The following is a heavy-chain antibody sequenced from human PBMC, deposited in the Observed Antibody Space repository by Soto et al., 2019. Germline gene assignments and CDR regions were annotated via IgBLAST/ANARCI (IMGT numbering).Heavy chain of an antibody. Sequence: SETLSLTCTVSGGSISSYYWSWIRQPPGKGLEWIGYIYYSGSTYYNPSLKSRVTISVDTSKNQFSLKLSSVTAADTAVYYCARLAAAGPYYYGMDVWGQGTTVTVSS. CDR1: GGSISSYY. V-gene: IGHV4-59*12. CDR3: ARLAAAGPYYYGMDV. D-gene: IGHD6-13*01. J-gene: IGHJ6*02. CDR2: IYYSGST.